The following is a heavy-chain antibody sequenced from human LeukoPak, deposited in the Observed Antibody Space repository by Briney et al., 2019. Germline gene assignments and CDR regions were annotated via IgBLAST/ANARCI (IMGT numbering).Heavy chain of an antibody. Sequence: PSETLSLTCTVSGGSISSGDYYWSWIRQPPGKGLEWIGYIYYSGSTYYNPSLKSRVTIPVDTSKNQFSLKLSSVTAADTAVYYCAREGSTGPAAPFDYWGQGTLVTVSS. CDR1: GGSISSGDYY. CDR2: IYYSGST. CDR3: AREGSTGPAAPFDY. J-gene: IGHJ4*02. D-gene: IGHD2-2*01. V-gene: IGHV4-30-4*08.